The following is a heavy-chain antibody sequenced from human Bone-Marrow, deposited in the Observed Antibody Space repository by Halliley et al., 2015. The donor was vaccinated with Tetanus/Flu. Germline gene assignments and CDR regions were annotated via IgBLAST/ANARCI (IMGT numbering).Heavy chain of an antibody. Sequence: LEWIGYIYPSGYPDYNLSLKSRLTMSVDTSKNQFSLKLSSVTAADTAVYYCASASWGDYYFDYWGQGTLVTVSS. D-gene: IGHD3-16*01. CDR2: IYPSGYP. CDR3: ASASWGDYYFDY. V-gene: IGHV4-31*02. J-gene: IGHJ4*02.